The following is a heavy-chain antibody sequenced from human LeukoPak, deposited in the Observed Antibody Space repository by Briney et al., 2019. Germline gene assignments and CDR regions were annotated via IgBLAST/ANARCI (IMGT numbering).Heavy chain of an antibody. CDR2: IYYSGST. Sequence: SEILSLTCTVSGGSISSYCWSWIRQPPGKGLEWIGYIYYSGSTNYNPSLKSRVTISVDTTKDQFSLKLSSVTAADTAVYYCARDFNYDSSGYLYNWFDPWGQGTLVTVSS. J-gene: IGHJ5*02. CDR3: ARDFNYDSSGYLYNWFDP. CDR1: GGSISSYC. V-gene: IGHV4-59*01. D-gene: IGHD3-22*01.